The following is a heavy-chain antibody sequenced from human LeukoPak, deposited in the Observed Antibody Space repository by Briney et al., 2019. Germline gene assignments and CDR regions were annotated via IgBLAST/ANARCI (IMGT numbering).Heavy chain of an antibody. J-gene: IGHJ4*02. Sequence: PSKTLSLTCTVSGGSISSYYWSWIRQPAGKGLEWIGRIYTSGSTNYNPSLKSRVTISVDTSKNQFSLKLSSVTAADTAVYYCASSFSIAAAYDIWGQGTLVTVSS. CDR2: IYTSGST. V-gene: IGHV4-4*07. CDR3: ASSFSIAAAYDI. D-gene: IGHD6-13*01. CDR1: GGSISSYY.